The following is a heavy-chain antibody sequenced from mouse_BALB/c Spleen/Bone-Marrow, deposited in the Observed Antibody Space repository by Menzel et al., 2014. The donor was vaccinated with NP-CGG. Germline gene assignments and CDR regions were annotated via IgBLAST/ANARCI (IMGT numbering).Heavy chain of an antibody. Sequence: EVKLVESGGALVQPGGSLRLSCATSGFTFTDYYMNWVRQPPGKALEWLGFIRNKANGYTTEYSASVKGRFTISRDNSQSILYLQMNTLRAEDSATYYCARDKGRVFFDYWGQSTTLTVSS. V-gene: IGHV7-3*02. CDR2: IRNKANGYTT. CDR1: GFTFTDYY. J-gene: IGHJ2*01. CDR3: ARDKGRVFFDY.